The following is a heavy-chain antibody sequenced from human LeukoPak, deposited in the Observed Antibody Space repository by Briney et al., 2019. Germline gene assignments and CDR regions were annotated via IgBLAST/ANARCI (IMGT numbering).Heavy chain of an antibody. CDR1: GASVSGSPYY. CDR2: IYYSGST. Sequence: PSETLSLTCTVSGASVSGSPYYWGWIRQPPGKGLEWIGYIYYSGSTNYNPSLKSRVTISVDTSKNQFSLKLSSVTAADTAVYYCARASPVVGATDYYYYYYMDVWGKGTTVTISS. V-gene: IGHV4-61*01. J-gene: IGHJ6*03. CDR3: ARASPVVGATDYYYYYYMDV. D-gene: IGHD1-26*01.